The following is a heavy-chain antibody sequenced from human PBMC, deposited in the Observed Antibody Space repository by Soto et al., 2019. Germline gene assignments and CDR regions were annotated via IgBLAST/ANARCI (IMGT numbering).Heavy chain of an antibody. CDR3: AKKYDFWSGSFNDY. V-gene: IGHV4-34*01. J-gene: IGHJ4*02. D-gene: IGHD3-3*01. Sequence: PSETLSLTCVVYGGSFSGFYWSWIRQPPGKGLEWIGEINHSGTTNYSPSLKSRLTMSVDTSKNLISLKMTSVTAADTAVYYCAKKYDFWSGSFNDYWGQGTLVTVSS. CDR2: INHSGTT. CDR1: GGSFSGFY.